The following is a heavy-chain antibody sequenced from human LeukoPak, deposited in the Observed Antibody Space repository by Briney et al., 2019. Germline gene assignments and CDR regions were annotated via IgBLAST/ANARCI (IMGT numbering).Heavy chain of an antibody. CDR2: ISSSSSYI. J-gene: IGHJ4*02. Sequence: PGGSLRLSCAASGFTFSSYSMNWVRQAPGKGLEWVSSISSSSSYIYYADSVKGRFTISRDNAKYSLYLQMNSLRAEDTAVYYCAREANVVVVAANDYWGQGTLVTVSS. CDR3: AREANVVVVAANDY. CDR1: GFTFSSYS. V-gene: IGHV3-21*01. D-gene: IGHD2-15*01.